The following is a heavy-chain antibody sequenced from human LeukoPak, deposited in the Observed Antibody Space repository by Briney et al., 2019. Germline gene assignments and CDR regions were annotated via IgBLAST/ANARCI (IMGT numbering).Heavy chain of an antibody. CDR1: GFTFSSYA. J-gene: IGHJ4*02. D-gene: IGHD5-18*01. CDR2: ISSSSSYI. CDR3: ARSSEVDAAMVTCFDY. V-gene: IGHV3-21*01. Sequence: GGSLRLSCAASGFTFSSYAMSWVRQAPGKGLEWVSSISSSSSYIYYADSVKGRFTISRDNAKNSLYLQMNSLRAEDTAVYYCARSSEVDAAMVTCFDYWGQGTLVTVSS.